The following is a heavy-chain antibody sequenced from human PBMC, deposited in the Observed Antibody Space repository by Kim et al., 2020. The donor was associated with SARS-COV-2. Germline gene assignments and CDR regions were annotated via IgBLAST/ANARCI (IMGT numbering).Heavy chain of an antibody. Sequence: YYNPSLKSRVTISVDTSKNQFSLKLSSVTAADTAVYYCARRGGSGRSHDSWGQGTLVTVSS. CDR3: ARRGGSGRSHDS. V-gene: IGHV4-39*01. J-gene: IGHJ5*01. D-gene: IGHD3-10*01.